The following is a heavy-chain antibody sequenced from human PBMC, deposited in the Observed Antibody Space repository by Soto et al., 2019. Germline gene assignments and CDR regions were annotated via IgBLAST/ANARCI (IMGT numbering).Heavy chain of an antibody. V-gene: IGHV2-5*02. Sequence: SGPTLVNPTQTLTLTCTFSEFSLSTSGVGVGWIRQPPGKALEWLALIYWDDDKRYSPSLKSRLTITKDTSKNQVVLTMTNMDPVDTATYYCAHRGRIAAAELLFDYWGQGTLVTVSS. CDR2: IYWDDDK. J-gene: IGHJ4*02. CDR1: EFSLSTSGVG. CDR3: AHRGRIAAAELLFDY. D-gene: IGHD6-13*01.